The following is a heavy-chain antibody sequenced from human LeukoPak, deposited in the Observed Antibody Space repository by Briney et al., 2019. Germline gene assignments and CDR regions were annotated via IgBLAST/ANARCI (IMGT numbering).Heavy chain of an antibody. CDR3: ARERLARFPYLDY. V-gene: IGHV1-69*06. CDR1: GGTFSNSG. D-gene: IGHD3-3*01. Sequence: SVKVSCKTSGGTFSNSGISWVRQAPGQGPEWMGGIIPVFGTPNYAQKFQGRLTITADRSTTTAYMELSSLTSDDTAVYYCARERLARFPYLDYWGQGTLVAVSS. J-gene: IGHJ4*02. CDR2: IIPVFGTP.